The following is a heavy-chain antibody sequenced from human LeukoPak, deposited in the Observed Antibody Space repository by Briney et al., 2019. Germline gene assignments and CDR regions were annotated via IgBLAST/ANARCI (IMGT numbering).Heavy chain of an antibody. CDR2: ISSSSSYI. J-gene: IGHJ4*02. D-gene: IGHD5-24*01. CDR1: GFTFSSYS. CDR3: ARDHAAVATTYYFDY. Sequence: PGGSLRLSCAASGFTFSSYSMNWVRQAPGKGLEWVSSISSSSSYIYYADSVKGRFTISRDNAKNSLYLQMNSLRAEDTAVYYCARDHAAVATTYYFDYWGQGTLVTVSS. V-gene: IGHV3-21*01.